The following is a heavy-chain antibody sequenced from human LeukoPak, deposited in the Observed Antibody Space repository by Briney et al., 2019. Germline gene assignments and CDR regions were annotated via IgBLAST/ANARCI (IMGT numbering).Heavy chain of an antibody. V-gene: IGHV3-30*02. J-gene: IGHJ4*02. D-gene: IGHD3-10*01. Sequence: GGSLRLSCAASGFIFSSYGMHWVRQAPGKGLEWVAFIRYGGTNKYYADSVKGRVIISRDNSKNTLYLQMNSLRAEDTAVYYCAKGRKGLLYVRGVDFDYWGQGTLVTVSS. CDR3: AKGRKGLLYVRGVDFDY. CDR2: IRYGGTNK. CDR1: GFIFSSYG.